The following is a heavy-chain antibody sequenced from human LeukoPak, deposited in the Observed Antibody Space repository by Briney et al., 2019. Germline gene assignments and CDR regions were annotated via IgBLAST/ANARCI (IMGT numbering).Heavy chain of an antibody. CDR2: INHSGST. Sequence: SETLSLTCAVYGGSFSGYYWSWIRQPPGKGLEWIGEINHSGSTNYNPSLKSRVTISVDTSKNQFSLKLSSVTAADTAVYYCARGTRMVRCDYWGQGTLVTVSS. CDR1: GGSFSGYY. D-gene: IGHD3-10*01. J-gene: IGHJ4*02. CDR3: ARGTRMVRCDY. V-gene: IGHV4-34*01.